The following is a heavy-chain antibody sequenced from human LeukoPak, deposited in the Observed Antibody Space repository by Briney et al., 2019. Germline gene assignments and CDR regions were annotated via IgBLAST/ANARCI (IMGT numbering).Heavy chain of an antibody. CDR2: ISYDGSNK. J-gene: IGHJ4*02. V-gene: IGHV3-30*03. Sequence: GGSLRLSCAASGFTFSSYGMHWVRQAPGKGLEWVAVISYDGSNKYYADSVKGRFTISRDNSKNTLYLQMNSLRAEDTAVYYCARDQGMATVDYWGQGTLVTVSS. CDR3: ARDQGMATVDY. D-gene: IGHD5-24*01. CDR1: GFTFSSYG.